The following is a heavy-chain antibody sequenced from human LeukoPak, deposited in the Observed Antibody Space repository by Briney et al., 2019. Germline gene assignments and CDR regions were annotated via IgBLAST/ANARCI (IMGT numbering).Heavy chain of an antibody. CDR3: ATGIAVAGSEEIYFDY. CDR1: GFTFSSYA. CDR2: ISSSSSYT. J-gene: IGHJ4*02. D-gene: IGHD6-19*01. V-gene: IGHV3-11*03. Sequence: GGSLRLSCAASGFTFSSYAMSWIRQAPGKGLEWVSYISSSSSYTNYADSVKGRFTISRDNAKNSLYLQMNSLRAEDTAVYYCATGIAVAGSEEIYFDYWGQGTLVTVSS.